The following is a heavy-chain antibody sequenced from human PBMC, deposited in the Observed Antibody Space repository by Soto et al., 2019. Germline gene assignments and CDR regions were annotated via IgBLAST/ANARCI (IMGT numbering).Heavy chain of an antibody. J-gene: IGHJ4*02. Sequence: QLQLQESGPGLVKPSETLSLTCTVSGGSISSSSYYWGWIRQPPGKGLEWIGSIYYSGSTYYNPSLKGRVTISVDTSKNQFSLKLSSVTAADTAVYYCARSLRGCSGGSCYAPYYFDYWGQGTLVTVSS. D-gene: IGHD2-15*01. CDR3: ARSLRGCSGGSCYAPYYFDY. CDR2: IYYSGST. CDR1: GGSISSSSYY. V-gene: IGHV4-39*01.